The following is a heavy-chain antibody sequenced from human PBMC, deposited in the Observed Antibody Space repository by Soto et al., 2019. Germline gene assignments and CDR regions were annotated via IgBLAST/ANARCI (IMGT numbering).Heavy chain of an antibody. CDR1: GGSINSGGYS. Sequence: QLQLQESGSGLAKPSETLSLTCAVSGGSINSGGYSWNWIRQSPGKGLEWIGYIYHSGRIYYNPSLKSRVTISEDRSKQQFSLKVNSVTAADTAVYYCARGRAVPLDYWGQGVLVTVSS. CDR2: IYHSGRI. D-gene: IGHD1-26*01. V-gene: IGHV4-30-2*06. CDR3: ARGRAVPLDY. J-gene: IGHJ4*02.